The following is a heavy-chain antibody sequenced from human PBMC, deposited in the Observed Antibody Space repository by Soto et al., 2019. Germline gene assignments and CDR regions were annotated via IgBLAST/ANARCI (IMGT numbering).Heavy chain of an antibody. CDR1: AFTFSRYA. CDR2: ISYDGSFK. V-gene: IGHV3-30-3*01. J-gene: IGHJ6*02. CDR3: ARSIAGADPNSYYYGMDV. Sequence: QVQLVESGGGVVQPGRSLRLSCAASAFTFSRYAMHWVRQAPGEGLGWVAVISYDGSFKYYADSVKGRVTISRDNSENTLYLQMNSLRAEDTAVYYCARSIAGADPNSYYYGMDVWGQGTRVTVSS. D-gene: IGHD6-13*01.